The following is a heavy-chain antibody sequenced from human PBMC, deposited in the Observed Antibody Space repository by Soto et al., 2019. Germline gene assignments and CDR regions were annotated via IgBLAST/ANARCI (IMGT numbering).Heavy chain of an antibody. CDR3: ARRRGFPYYYGMDV. D-gene: IGHD5-12*01. J-gene: IGHJ6*02. Sequence: LQLQESGSGLVKPSQTLSLTCAVSDGSISSGEYSWSWIWQPPGTGLEWIGYIYHSGSTYYNPSLKRRVTVSVDRSKNQLSLKLSSVTAADTAVYYCARRRGFPYYYGMDVWGQGTTVTVSS. CDR2: IYHSGST. CDR1: DGSISSGEYS. V-gene: IGHV4-30-2*01.